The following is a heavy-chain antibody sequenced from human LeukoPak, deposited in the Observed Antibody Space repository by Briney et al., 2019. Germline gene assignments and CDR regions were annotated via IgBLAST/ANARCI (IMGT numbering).Heavy chain of an antibody. Sequence: SETLSLTCTVSGGSISSGGYYWSWIRQPPGKGLEWIGSIYYSGSTYYNPSLKSRVTISVDTSKNQFSLKLSSVTAADTAVYYCARPSTGSGWYVPWFDPWGQGTLVTVST. CDR3: ARPSTGSGWYVPWFDP. D-gene: IGHD6-19*01. CDR2: IYYSGST. J-gene: IGHJ5*02. V-gene: IGHV4-39*01. CDR1: GGSISSGGYY.